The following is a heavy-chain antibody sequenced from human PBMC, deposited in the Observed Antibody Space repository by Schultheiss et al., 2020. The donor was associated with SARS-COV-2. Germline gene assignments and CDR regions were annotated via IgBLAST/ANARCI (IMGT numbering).Heavy chain of an antibody. V-gene: IGHV3-64*01. CDR3: ARYTSSSWYQYYYYYMDV. J-gene: IGHJ6*03. D-gene: IGHD6-13*01. CDR2: ISSNGGST. CDR1: GFTFSSYA. Sequence: GGSLRLSCAASGFTFSSYAMHWVRQAPGKGLEYVSAISSNGGSTYYANSVKGRFTISRDNSKNTLYLQMGSLRAEDMAVYYCARYTSSSWYQYYYYYMDVWGKGTTVTVSS.